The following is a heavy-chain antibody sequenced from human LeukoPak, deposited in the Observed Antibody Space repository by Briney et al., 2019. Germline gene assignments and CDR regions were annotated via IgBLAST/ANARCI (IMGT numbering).Heavy chain of an antibody. J-gene: IGHJ6*03. CDR1: GFTFSSYS. D-gene: IGHD6-6*01. Sequence: GGSLRLSCAASGFTFSSYSMNWVRQAPGKGLEWVSSIGSSSSYIYYADSVKGRFTISRDNAKNSLYLQMNSLRAEDTAVYYCARDQSLSSSSPPYYYYYYMDVWGKGTTVTVSS. V-gene: IGHV3-21*01. CDR2: IGSSSSYI. CDR3: ARDQSLSSSSPPYYYYYYMDV.